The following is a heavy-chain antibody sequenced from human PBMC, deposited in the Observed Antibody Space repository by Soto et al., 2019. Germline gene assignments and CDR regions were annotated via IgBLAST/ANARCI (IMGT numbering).Heavy chain of an antibody. CDR3: ARVERGTARTVVDAFDI. CDR2: MSHSAGT. V-gene: IGHV4-34*01. J-gene: IGHJ3*02. D-gene: IGHD2-21*02. CDR1: GGFVSSGSYY. Sequence: QVQLQQWGAGLLKPSETLSLTCAVYGGFVSSGSYYWSWIRQPPGKGLEWIGEMSHSAGTHFNPALKRRVSISVDTSKAQVPLRMSSASAADPALYYCARVERGTARTVVDAFDIWGPGTMVTVSS.